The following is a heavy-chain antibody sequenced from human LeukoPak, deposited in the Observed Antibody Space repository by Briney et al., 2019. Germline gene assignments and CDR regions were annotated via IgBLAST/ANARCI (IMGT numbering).Heavy chain of an antibody. CDR2: ISGSGGST. J-gene: IGHJ4*02. CDR1: GFTFSSYG. Sequence: GGTLRLSSAASGFTFSSYGMSWVRQAPGKGLEWVSAISGSGGSTYYADSVKGRFTISRDNSKNTLYLQMNSLRAEDTAVYYCARVHDSGSFYNRRHKYYFDYWGQGTLVTVSS. D-gene: IGHD3-10*01. CDR3: ARVHDSGSFYNRRHKYYFDY. V-gene: IGHV3-23*01.